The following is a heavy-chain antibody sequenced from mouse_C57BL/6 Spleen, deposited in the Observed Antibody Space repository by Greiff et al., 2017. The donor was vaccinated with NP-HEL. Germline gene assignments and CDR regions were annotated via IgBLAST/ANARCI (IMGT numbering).Heavy chain of an antibody. Sequence: DVQLVESGGGLVKPGGSLKLSCAASGFTFSSYAMSWVRQTPEKRLEWVATISDGGSYTYYPDNVKGRFTISRDNAKNNLYLQMSHLKSEDTAMYYCARDYSNYDYAMDYWGQGTSVTVSS. CDR2: ISDGGSYT. D-gene: IGHD2-5*01. CDR3: ARDYSNYDYAMDY. CDR1: GFTFSSYA. J-gene: IGHJ4*01. V-gene: IGHV5-4*01.